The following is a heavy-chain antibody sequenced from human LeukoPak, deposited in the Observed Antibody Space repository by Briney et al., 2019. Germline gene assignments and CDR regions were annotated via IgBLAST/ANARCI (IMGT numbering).Heavy chain of an antibody. CDR1: GFSLSTSGMC. D-gene: IGHD2-15*01. CDR3: ARDWGYRSGGRCSRQIDY. CDR2: IDWDDDK. J-gene: IGHJ4*02. Sequence: SGPTLVNPTQTLTLTCTFSGFSLSTSGMCVSWIRQPPGKALEWLARIDWDDDKYYSTSLKTRVTISKDTSKNQVVLTMTNMDPVDTATYYCARDWGYRSGGRCSRQIDYWGQGTLVTVSS. V-gene: IGHV2-70*11.